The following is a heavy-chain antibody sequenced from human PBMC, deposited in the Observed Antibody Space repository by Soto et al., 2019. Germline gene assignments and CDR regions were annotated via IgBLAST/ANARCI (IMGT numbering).Heavy chain of an antibody. CDR3: AKDGEWFGEFRPNWFDP. V-gene: IGHV3-30*18. CDR1: GFTFSSYG. J-gene: IGHJ5*02. CDR2: ISYDGSNK. Sequence: QVQLVESGGGVVQPGRSLRLSCAASGFTFSSYGMHWVRQAPGKGLEWVAVISYDGSNKYYADSVKGRFTISRDNSKNTLYLRMHSLRAEDTAGYYCAKDGEWFGEFRPNWFDPWGQGTLVTVSS. D-gene: IGHD3-10*01.